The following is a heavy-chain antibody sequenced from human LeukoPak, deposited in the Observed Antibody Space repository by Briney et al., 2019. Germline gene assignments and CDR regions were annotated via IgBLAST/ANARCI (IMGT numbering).Heavy chain of an antibody. V-gene: IGHV3-7*03. CDR2: IKQDGSEK. Sequence: GGSLRLSCAASGFTFSSYWMSWVRQAPGKGLEWVANIKQDGSEKYHVDSVKGRFTISRDNAKNSLYLQMNSLRAEDTALYYCAKDIAAAGTGFDYWGQGTLVTVSS. CDR1: GFTFSSYW. CDR3: AKDIAAAGTGFDY. D-gene: IGHD6-13*01. J-gene: IGHJ4*02.